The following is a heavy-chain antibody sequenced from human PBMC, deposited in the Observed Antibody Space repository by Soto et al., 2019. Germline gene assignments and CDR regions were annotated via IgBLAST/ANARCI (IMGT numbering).Heavy chain of an antibody. CDR2: IRGTGNTI. D-gene: IGHD3-10*01. CDR3: VRSQGGLLSDPFDH. CDR1: GFTFHHYY. V-gene: IGHV3-11*01. Sequence: QVQLVESGGGLARPGGSLRLSCAAYGFTFHHYYMSWIRQAPGKGLEWVSYIRGTGNTIYNADSVKGRFTISRDNAEDSLFLQMDSLRADDTAVYYCVRSQGGLLSDPFDHWGQGTLVTVSS. J-gene: IGHJ4*02.